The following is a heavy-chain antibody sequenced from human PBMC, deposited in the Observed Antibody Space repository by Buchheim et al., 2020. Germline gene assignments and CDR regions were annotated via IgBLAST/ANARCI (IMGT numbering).Heavy chain of an antibody. V-gene: IGHV4-39*01. Sequence: QLQLQESGPGLVKPSETLALTCTVSGGSISSSSYYWGWIRQPPGKGLEWIGSIYYSGTTYYNPSLKSRISISIDTSNYPFSLKLSSVTAADTAVYYCARHKSAQQLDYWGQGAL. CDR3: ARHKSAQQLDY. D-gene: IGHD6-13*01. J-gene: IGHJ4*02. CDR1: GGSISSSSYY. CDR2: IYYSGTT.